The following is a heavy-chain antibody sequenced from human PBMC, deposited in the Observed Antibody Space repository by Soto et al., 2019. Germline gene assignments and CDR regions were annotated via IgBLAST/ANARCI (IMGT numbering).Heavy chain of an antibody. V-gene: IGHV1-3*05. CDR3: ARSIVVVTALDY. Sequence: QVQLVQSGAEEKKPRASVKVSCKASGYTFTSYAMHWVRQAPGQRLEWMGGINAGNGNTKYSQKFQGRVTITRDTSASTADMELSSLRSEDTAVYYCARSIVVVTALDYWGQCTLVTVSS. CDR1: GYTFTSYA. J-gene: IGHJ4*02. CDR2: INAGNGNT. D-gene: IGHD2-21*02.